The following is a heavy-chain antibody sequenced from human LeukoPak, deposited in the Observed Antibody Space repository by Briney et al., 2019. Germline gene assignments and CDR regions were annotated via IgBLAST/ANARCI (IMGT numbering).Heavy chain of an antibody. CDR3: ARGGPAARLITFGGVTDY. CDR1: GYTFTSYC. J-gene: IGHJ4*02. V-gene: IGHV1-18*01. Sequence: ASVKVSCKASGYTFTSYCISWVRQAPGQGLEWMGWINAYNGNTNYAQKLQGRVTMTTDTSTSTAYMELRNLRSDDTAVYYCARGGPAARLITFGGVTDYWGQGTLVTVSS. CDR2: INAYNGNT. D-gene: IGHD3-16*01.